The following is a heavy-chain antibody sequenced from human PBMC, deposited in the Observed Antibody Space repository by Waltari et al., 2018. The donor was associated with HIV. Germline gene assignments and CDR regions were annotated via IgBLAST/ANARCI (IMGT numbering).Heavy chain of an antibody. Sequence: EVQLVESGGGLVKPGGSLRLSCAASGFTFSNAWMNWVRQAPGKGLEWVGHIKRKTDGGTTDYAAPVKGRFTISRDDSKNTLYLQMNSLNIEDTALYYCTTFYDFPYGMDIWGQGTTVTVSS. CDR3: TTFYDFPYGMDI. V-gene: IGHV3-15*01. CDR1: GFTFSNAW. J-gene: IGHJ6*02. CDR2: IKRKTDGGTT. D-gene: IGHD3-3*01.